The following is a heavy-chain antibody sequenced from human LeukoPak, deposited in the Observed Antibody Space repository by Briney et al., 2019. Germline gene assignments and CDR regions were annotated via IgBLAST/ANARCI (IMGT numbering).Heavy chain of an antibody. CDR3: ARGRTIPAATWFSD. Sequence: PSETLSLTCTVSGGSISSGGYYWSWIRQPPGKGLEWIGEINHSGSTNYNPSLKSRVTISVDTSKNQFSLKLSSVTAADTAVYYCARGRTIPAATWFSDWGQGTLVTVSS. J-gene: IGHJ4*02. CDR2: INHSGST. V-gene: IGHV4-39*07. CDR1: GGSISSGGYY. D-gene: IGHD2-2*01.